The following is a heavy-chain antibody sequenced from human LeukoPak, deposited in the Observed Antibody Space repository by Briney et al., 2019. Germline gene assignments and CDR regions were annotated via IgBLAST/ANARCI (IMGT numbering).Heavy chain of an antibody. J-gene: IGHJ5*02. Sequence: GGSLRLSCAASGFTFSSYEMNWVRQAPGKGLEWVAFIRYDGSNKYYADSVKGRFTISRDNSKNTLYLQMNSLRAEDTAVYYCAKDGRGWDFDLSFDPWGQGTLVTVSS. D-gene: IGHD3-9*01. CDR2: IRYDGSNK. V-gene: IGHV3-30*02. CDR3: AKDGRGWDFDLSFDP. CDR1: GFTFSSYE.